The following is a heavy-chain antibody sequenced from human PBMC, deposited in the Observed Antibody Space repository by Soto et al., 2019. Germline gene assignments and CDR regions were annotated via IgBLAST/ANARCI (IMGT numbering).Heavy chain of an antibody. D-gene: IGHD2-2*01. J-gene: IGHJ4*02. CDR3: ARETYCSSTSCYLDY. CDR1: GFTFSSYA. CDR2: VSSSSIYI. Sequence: GVSLRLSFAASGFTFSSYAMSWVRQAPGKGLEWVSPVSSSSIYIHYGDSVKGRFTISRDNAQNSVYLQMDSLRADDTAVYYCARETYCSSTSCYLDYWGRGTLVTVSS. V-gene: IGHV3-21*01.